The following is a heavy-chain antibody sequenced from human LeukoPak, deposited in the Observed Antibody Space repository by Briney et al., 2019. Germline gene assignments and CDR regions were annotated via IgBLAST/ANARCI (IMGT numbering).Heavy chain of an antibody. J-gene: IGHJ3*02. V-gene: IGHV5-51*01. CDR1: GYSFTNYW. CDR3: ARQGSGWYYAFDI. Sequence: LGESLKISCKGSGYSFTNYWIGWVRQMPGKGLGGMGIIYPSDSDTRYSPSFQGQFTISADKSINTAYLQWSSLKASDTAMYYCARQGSGWYYAFDIWGQGTMVTVSS. CDR2: IYPSDSDT. D-gene: IGHD6-19*01.